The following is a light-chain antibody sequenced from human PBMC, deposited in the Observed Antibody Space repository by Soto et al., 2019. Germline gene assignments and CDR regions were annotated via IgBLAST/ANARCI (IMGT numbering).Light chain of an antibody. CDR1: QSVSSSY. CDR3: QQYGSSWT. Sequence: EIVLTQSPGTLSLSPGERATLSCRASQSVSSSYLAWYQQKPGQAPRLLIYSASSRATGIPDRFSGSGSGTDSTLTISRLEPEDFAVYYCQQYGSSWTFGQGTKVYIK. J-gene: IGKJ1*01. V-gene: IGKV3-20*01. CDR2: SAS.